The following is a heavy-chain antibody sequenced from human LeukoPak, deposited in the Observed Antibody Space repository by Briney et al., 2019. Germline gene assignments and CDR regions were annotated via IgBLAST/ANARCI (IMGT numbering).Heavy chain of an antibody. V-gene: IGHV4-39*01. CDR3: ARHIDMGTIYFDY. D-gene: IGHD5-24*01. Sequence: SETLSLTCTVSGGSISSSSYYWGWIRQPPGKGLEWIGSIHYSGNTYYNPSLKSRVTISVDTSKNQFSLNLISVTAADTAVYYCARHIDMGTIYFDYWGQGTLVTVSS. J-gene: IGHJ4*02. CDR1: GGSISSSSYY. CDR2: IHYSGNT.